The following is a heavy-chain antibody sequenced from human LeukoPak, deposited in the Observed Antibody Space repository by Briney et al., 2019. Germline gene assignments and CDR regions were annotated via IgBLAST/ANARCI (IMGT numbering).Heavy chain of an antibody. CDR1: GGSISSYY. J-gene: IGHJ3*02. CDR2: IYTSGST. CDR3: AGSYDSSGYYYFWQAFDI. V-gene: IGHV4-4*07. Sequence: SETLSLTCTVSGGSISSYYWSWIRQPAGKGLEWIGRIYTSGSTNYNPSLKSRVTMSVDTSKNQFSLKLSSVTAADTAVYYCAGSYDSSGYYYFWQAFDIWGPGTMVTVSS. D-gene: IGHD3-22*01.